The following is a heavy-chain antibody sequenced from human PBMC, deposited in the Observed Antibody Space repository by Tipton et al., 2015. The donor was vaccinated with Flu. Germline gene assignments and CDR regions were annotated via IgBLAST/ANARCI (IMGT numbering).Heavy chain of an antibody. Sequence: TLSLTCTVSGGSVSSGSYYWSWIRQSPGKGLEWIGFFYNSGRTNYNPSLTSRVTISLDTSKNHFSLKLSSATAADTAVYYCARGTPPQLGSFYGLDVWGQGTPVTVSS. CDR3: ARGTPPQLGSFYGLDV. J-gene: IGHJ6*02. V-gene: IGHV4-61*03. CDR2: FYNSGRT. D-gene: IGHD6-13*01. CDR1: GGSVSSGSYY.